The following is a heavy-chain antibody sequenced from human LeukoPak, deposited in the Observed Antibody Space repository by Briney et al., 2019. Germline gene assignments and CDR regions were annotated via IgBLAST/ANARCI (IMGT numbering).Heavy chain of an antibody. D-gene: IGHD2-2*03. CDR2: ISYSRDT. CDR3: ARRGYCGSTSCYPFDP. V-gene: IGHV4-39*01. CDR1: GHSITSSVFY. J-gene: IGHJ5*02. Sequence: SETLSLTCTVSGHSITSSVFYWGWIRQPPGKGLEWIASISYSRDTHYNASLKSRVTISVDTSKNQFSLKLSSVTAADTAVYYRARRGYCGSTSCYPFDPWGQGTLVTVSS.